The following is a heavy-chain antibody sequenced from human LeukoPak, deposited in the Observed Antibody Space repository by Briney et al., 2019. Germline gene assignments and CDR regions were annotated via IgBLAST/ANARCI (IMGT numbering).Heavy chain of an antibody. CDR3: ARDLRGWELLQYAFDI. J-gene: IGHJ3*02. D-gene: IGHD1-26*01. CDR1: GFTFSSYG. V-gene: IGHV3-30*02. CDR2: IRYDGSNK. Sequence: GGSLRLSCAASGFTFSSYGMHWVRQAPGKGLEWVAFIRYDGSNKYYADSVKGRFTISRDNSKNTLYLQMNSLRAEDTAVYYRARDLRGWELLQYAFDIWGQGTMVTVSS.